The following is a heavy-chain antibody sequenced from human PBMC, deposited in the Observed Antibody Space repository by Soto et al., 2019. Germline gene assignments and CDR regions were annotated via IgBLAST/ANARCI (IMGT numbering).Heavy chain of an antibody. J-gene: IGHJ4*02. CDR2: ILPLFDRP. CDR3: TRSIGSGGVIGGFVS. D-gene: IGHD3-16*02. CDR1: GGTFNTYA. V-gene: IGHV1-69*01. Sequence: QVQLVQSETEVKKPGSAVRVSCKASGGTFNTYAMNWVRQAPVQGLEWMGGILPLFDRPRYAQKFQGRVTITVDQPTTTAYTELSSLRSDDTAVYYCTRSIGSGGVIGGFVSWGQGTLVTFSS.